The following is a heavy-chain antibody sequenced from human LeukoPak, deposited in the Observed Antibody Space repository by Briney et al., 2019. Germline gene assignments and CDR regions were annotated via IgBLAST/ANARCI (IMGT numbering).Heavy chain of an antibody. CDR3: AKASYYYDSSGYYYPTYYFDY. Sequence: PGGSLRLSCAASGFTFSSYAMSWVRQAPGKGLEWVSAISGSGGSTYYADSVKGRFTIFRDNSKNTLYLQMNSLRAEDTAVYYCAKASYYYDSSGYYYPTYYFDYWGQGTLVTVSS. CDR2: ISGSGGST. J-gene: IGHJ4*02. CDR1: GFTFSSYA. V-gene: IGHV3-23*01. D-gene: IGHD3-22*01.